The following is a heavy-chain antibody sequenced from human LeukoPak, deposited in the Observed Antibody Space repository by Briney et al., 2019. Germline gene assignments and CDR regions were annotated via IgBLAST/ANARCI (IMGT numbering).Heavy chain of an antibody. CDR1: GFTFSSYG. J-gene: IGHJ6*03. Sequence: GGSLRLSCAASGFTFSSYGMSWVRQAPGKGLEWVSAISGSGGSTYYADSVKGRFTISRDNAKNSLYLQMNSLRAEDTAVYYCAKEACSGTYCIYYFMDVWGKGTMVTVSS. CDR2: ISGSGGST. V-gene: IGHV3-23*01. CDR3: AKEACSGTYCIYYFMDV. D-gene: IGHD3-10*02.